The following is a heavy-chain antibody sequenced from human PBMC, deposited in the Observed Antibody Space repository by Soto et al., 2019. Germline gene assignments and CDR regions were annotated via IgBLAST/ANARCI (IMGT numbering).Heavy chain of an antibody. J-gene: IGHJ6*02. CDR1: CGSISSGGYY. V-gene: IGHV4-31*03. Sequence: TLSLTCTVSCGSISSGGYYWTLIRQHPGKGLEWIGYIYYSGSTYYNPSLKSRITISVDTSKNQFSLKLTSVTAADTAVYYCARGQRKEWFEAKYGMDVWGQGTTVTVSS. D-gene: IGHD3-3*01. CDR2: IYYSGST. CDR3: ARGQRKEWFEAKYGMDV.